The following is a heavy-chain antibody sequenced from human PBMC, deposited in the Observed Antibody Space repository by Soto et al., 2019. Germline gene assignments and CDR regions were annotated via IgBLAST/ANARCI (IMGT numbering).Heavy chain of an antibody. V-gene: IGHV3-23*01. D-gene: IGHD1-1*01. CDR1: GFTFSSNA. CDR3: ARTNVGAYYYYYMDV. Sequence: EVQLLESGGGLVQPGGSLRLSCAASGFTFSSNAMSWVRQAPGKWMEWVSAISGSGGSTYYSDSVKGRFTISRDNSKNTLYLQMNSLRAEHTAVYYCARTNVGAYYYYYMDVWGKGTTVTLSS. J-gene: IGHJ6*03. CDR2: ISGSGGST.